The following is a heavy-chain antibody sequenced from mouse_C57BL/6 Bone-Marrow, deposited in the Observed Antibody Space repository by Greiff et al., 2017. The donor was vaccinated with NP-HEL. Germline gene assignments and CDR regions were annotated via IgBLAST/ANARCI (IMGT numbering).Heavy chain of an antibody. V-gene: IGHV2-2*01. CDR3: ARSGYDQYYYAMDY. Sequence: VMLVESGPGLVQPSQSLSITCTVSGFSLTSYGVHWVRQSPGKGLEWLGVIWSGGSTDYNAAFISRLSISKDNSKSQVFFKMNSLQADDTAIYYCARSGYDQYYYAMDYWGQGTSVTVSS. D-gene: IGHD2-2*01. J-gene: IGHJ4*01. CDR2: IWSGGST. CDR1: GFSLTSYG.